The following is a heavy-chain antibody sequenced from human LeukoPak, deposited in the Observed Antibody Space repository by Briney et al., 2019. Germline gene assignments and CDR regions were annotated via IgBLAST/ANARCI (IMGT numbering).Heavy chain of an antibody. V-gene: IGHV3-23*01. CDR3: AKATYGSGSYLSPFDP. CDR1: GFTFSSYA. CDR2: ISGSGGST. J-gene: IGHJ5*02. Sequence: GGSLRLSCAASGFTFSSYAMSWVRQAPGKGLEWVSAISGSGGSTYYADSVKGRFTISRDNSKNTLYLQMNSLRAEDTAVYYCAKATYGSGSYLSPFDPWGQGTLVTVSS. D-gene: IGHD3-10*01.